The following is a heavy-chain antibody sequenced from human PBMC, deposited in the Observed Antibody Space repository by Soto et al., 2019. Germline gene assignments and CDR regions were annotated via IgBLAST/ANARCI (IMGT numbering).Heavy chain of an antibody. V-gene: IGHV1-58*01. J-gene: IGHJ4*02. D-gene: IGHD2-8*01. CDR1: GFTFTSSA. CDR2: IAVGSGYT. CDR3: AADATAWQQMVPSDY. Sequence: SVKVSCKASGFTFTSSAFQWVRQARGQRLEWIGWIAVGSGYTNYAQRFQDRVTLTRDMSTATTYMELSRLTSEDTAIYYCAADATAWQQMVPSDYWGQGTLVTVSS.